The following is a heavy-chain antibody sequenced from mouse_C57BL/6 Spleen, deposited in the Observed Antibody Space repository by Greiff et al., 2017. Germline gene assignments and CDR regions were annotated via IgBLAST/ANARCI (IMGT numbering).Heavy chain of an antibody. CDR3: ARESYGYDDGRLFDY. Sequence: VQLKQSGPELVKPGASVKISCKASGYSFTGYYMNWVKQSPEKSLEWIGEINPSTGGTTYNQKFKAKATLTVDKSSSTAYMQLKSLTSEDSAVXYCARESYGYDDGRLFDYWGQGTTLTVSS. J-gene: IGHJ2*01. V-gene: IGHV1-42*01. CDR1: GYSFTGYY. D-gene: IGHD2-2*01. CDR2: INPSTGGT.